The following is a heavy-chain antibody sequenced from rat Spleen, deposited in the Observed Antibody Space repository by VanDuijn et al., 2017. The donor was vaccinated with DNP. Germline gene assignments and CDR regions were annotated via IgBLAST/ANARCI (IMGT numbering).Heavy chain of an antibody. D-gene: IGHD1-2*01. CDR3: TSDSLNSSSFVY. J-gene: IGHJ3*01. Sequence: QVQLKESGPGLVQPSRTLSLTCTVSGFSLTSYNVHWVRQPPGKGLEWMGVIWKHGATRYNSALKSRLSFSKATSKSQVFLKLNSLQTEDTATYYCTSDSLNSSSFVYWGQGSLVTVSS. V-gene: IGHV2-41*01. CDR2: IWKHGAT. CDR1: GFSLTSYN.